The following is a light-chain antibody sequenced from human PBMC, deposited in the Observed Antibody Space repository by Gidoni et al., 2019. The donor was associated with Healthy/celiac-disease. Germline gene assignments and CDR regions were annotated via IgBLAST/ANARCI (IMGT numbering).Light chain of an antibody. J-gene: IGKJ1*01. CDR1: QSIIIY. CDR2: AAS. CDR3: QQSYSTPRT. V-gene: IGKV1-39*01. Sequence: DIQMTQSPSSLSASVVDRVTITCRASQSIIIYLNWYQQKPGKDPKLLIYAASSLQSGVPSRFSGSGSGTDFTLTISSLQPEDFATYYCQQSYSTPRTFGQGTKVEIK.